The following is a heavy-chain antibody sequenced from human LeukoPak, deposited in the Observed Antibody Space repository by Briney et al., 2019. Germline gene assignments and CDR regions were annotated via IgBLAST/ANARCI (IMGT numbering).Heavy chain of an antibody. CDR2: IKQDGSEK. V-gene: IGHV3-7*01. J-gene: IGHJ4*02. CDR1: GFTFSNFW. CDR3: ASDFDY. Sequence: GGSLRLSCAASGFTFSNFWMSWVRQAPGKGLEWVANIKQDGSEKDYVDSVKGRFTISRDNAKSSLYLQMNSLRAEDTAVYYCASDFDYWGQGTLVTVSS.